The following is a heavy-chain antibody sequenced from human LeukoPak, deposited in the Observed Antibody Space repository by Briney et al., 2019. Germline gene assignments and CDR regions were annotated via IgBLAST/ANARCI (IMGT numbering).Heavy chain of an antibody. CDR3: ARGVSSTSCCPHYYYGMDV. V-gene: IGHV4-34*01. Sequence: SETLSLTCAVYGGSFSGYHWSWIRQPPGKGLEWIGEINHSGSTNYNPSLKSRVTISVDTSKNQSSLKLSSVTAADTAVYYCARGVSSTSCCPHYYYGMDVWGQGTTVTVSS. J-gene: IGHJ6*02. CDR2: INHSGST. CDR1: GGSFSGYH. D-gene: IGHD2-2*01.